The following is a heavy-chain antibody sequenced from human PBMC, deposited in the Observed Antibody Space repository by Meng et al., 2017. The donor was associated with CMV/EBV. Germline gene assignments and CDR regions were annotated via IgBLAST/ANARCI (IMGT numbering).Heavy chain of an antibody. CDR1: GFTFSSYE. D-gene: IGHD3-3*01. CDR2: ISSSGSTI. Sequence: GESLKISCAASGFTFSSYEMNWVRQAPGKGLEWVSYISSSGSTIYYADSVKGRFTISRDNAKNSLYLQMNSLRAEDTAVYYCARAHDPRGDYDFWSGPPHLNWFDPWGPFTLFPFSS. J-gene: IGHJ5*02. CDR3: ARAHDPRGDYDFWSGPPHLNWFDP. V-gene: IGHV3-48*03.